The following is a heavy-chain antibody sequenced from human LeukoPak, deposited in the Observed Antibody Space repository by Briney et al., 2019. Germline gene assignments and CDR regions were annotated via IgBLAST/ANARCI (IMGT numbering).Heavy chain of an antibody. D-gene: IGHD6-19*01. CDR3: AKREAVTVTAEWDYLDY. CDR1: GFIFKDYG. Sequence: GGSLRLSCAASGFIFKDYGMHWVRQAPGKGLEWVAVISYDGIRQFYADSVKGRFAISRDNSNNTVFLQMNSLRPEDSAVYYCAKREAVTVTAEWDYLDYWDQGILVTVSS. CDR2: ISYDGIRQ. J-gene: IGHJ4*02. V-gene: IGHV3-30*18.